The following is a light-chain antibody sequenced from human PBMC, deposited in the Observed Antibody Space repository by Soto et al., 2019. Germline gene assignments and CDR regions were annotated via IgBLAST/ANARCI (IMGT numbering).Light chain of an antibody. CDR1: SSNIGARYD. CDR3: QSYDSSRGGYVV. V-gene: IGLV1-40*01. Sequence: QSVLTQPPSVSGAPGQRVTISCTGSSSNIGARYDVHWYQQLPGTAPKLLIYGSTNRPSGVPDRFSGSKSGTSASLAITGLQAEDEADYYCQSYDSSRGGYVVFGGGTKLTVL. CDR2: GST. J-gene: IGLJ2*01.